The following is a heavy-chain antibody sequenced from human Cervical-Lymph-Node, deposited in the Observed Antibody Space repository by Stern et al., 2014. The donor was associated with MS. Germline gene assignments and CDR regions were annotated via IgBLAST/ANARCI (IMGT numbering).Heavy chain of an antibody. CDR2: IIPILGTA. V-gene: IGHV1-69*01. J-gene: IGHJ4*02. Sequence: QVQLMQSGAEVKKPGSSVKVSCKASGGSFSHYAISWVRQAPGQGLEWMGGIIPILGTATYAQKFQGRVTITADESTNTAYMELRTLRSDDTATFYCARDVPYCNGVTCHHVLAYWGQGTLVTVSS. CDR1: GGSFSHYA. CDR3: ARDVPYCNGVTCHHVLAY. D-gene: IGHD2-15*01.